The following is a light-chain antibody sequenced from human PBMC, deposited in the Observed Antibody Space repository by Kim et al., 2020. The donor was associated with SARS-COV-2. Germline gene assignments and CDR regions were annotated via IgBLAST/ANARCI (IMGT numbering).Light chain of an antibody. J-gene: IGKJ2*01. Sequence: LSLSPGETATLSCRASQTVSRYLAWYQQKPGQAPRLLIYDASKRATGIPARFSGSGSGTDFTLTISSLEPEDFAIYYCQQRSASYTFGQGTKLEI. CDR3: QQRSASYT. CDR2: DAS. V-gene: IGKV3-11*01. CDR1: QTVSRY.